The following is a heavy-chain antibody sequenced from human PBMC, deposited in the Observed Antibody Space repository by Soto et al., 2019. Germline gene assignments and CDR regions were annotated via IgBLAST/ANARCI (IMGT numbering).Heavy chain of an antibody. Sequence: GESLKISCKGFGYTFNAYWIGWVRQMPGKGLEWMGVIFPGDFDTRYSPSFEGQVTISADKSSSTAYLQWNNLKASDSAMYYCARLNGDYVGYGMDVWGQGTTVTVSS. D-gene: IGHD4-17*01. CDR2: IFPGDFDT. CDR3: ARLNGDYVGYGMDV. J-gene: IGHJ6*02. V-gene: IGHV5-51*01. CDR1: GYTFNAYW.